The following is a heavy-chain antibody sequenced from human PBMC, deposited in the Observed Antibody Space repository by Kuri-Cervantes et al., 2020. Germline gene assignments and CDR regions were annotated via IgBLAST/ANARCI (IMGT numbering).Heavy chain of an antibody. CDR1: GGSISNTQW. J-gene: IGHJ2*01. D-gene: IGHD3-10*01. V-gene: IGHV4/OR15-8*02. CDR2: ISHSGNT. Sequence: SETLSLTCVVSGGSISNTQWWSWVRQPPGKGLEWIGEISHSGNTNHNPSLRSRITISIDKSKNQFSLKLSSVTAADTAVYYCASANYYGSGSYYKEGSVWYFDLWGRGTLVTVSS. CDR3: ASANYYGSGSYYKEGSVWYFDL.